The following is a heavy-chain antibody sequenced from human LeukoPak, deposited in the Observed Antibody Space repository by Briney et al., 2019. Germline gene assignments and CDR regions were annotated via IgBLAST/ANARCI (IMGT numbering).Heavy chain of an antibody. CDR1: GFTFSSFD. J-gene: IGHJ6*03. CDR2: IGTASDT. Sequence: PGGSLRLSCAASGFTFSSFDMHWVRQPTGQGPEWVSTIGTASDTYYPGSVEGRFTLSRDNAKNSLYLQVNNLTAGDTAVYYCARGPPRGKYYYMDVWGKGTTVTVSS. D-gene: IGHD1-1*01. CDR3: ARGPPRGKYYYMDV. V-gene: IGHV3-13*01.